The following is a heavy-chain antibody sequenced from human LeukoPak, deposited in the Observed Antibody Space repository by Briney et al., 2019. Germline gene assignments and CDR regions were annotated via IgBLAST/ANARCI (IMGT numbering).Heavy chain of an antibody. J-gene: IGHJ3*02. V-gene: IGHV4-59*01. CDR3: ARRPEYQLGAFDN. CDR1: GGSISSYY. Sequence: SEALSLTCTVSGGSISSYYWSWIRQPPGKGLEWIGYIYYSGSTNYNPSLKSRVTISVDTSKNQFSLTLSSVTAADTAVYYCARRPEYQLGAFDNWGQGTMVTVSS. CDR2: IYYSGST. D-gene: IGHD2-2*01.